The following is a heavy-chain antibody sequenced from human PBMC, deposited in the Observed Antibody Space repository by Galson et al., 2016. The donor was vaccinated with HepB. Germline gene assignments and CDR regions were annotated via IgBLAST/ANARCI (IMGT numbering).Heavy chain of an antibody. CDR2: IYESGTT. J-gene: IGHJ3*01. D-gene: IGHD6-19*01. CDR3: ARHIAGSGTRGFDV. V-gene: IGHV4/OR15-8*02. CDR1: GGSISSGNW. Sequence: SETLSLTCVVSGGSISSGNWWSWVRQPPGKGLEWIGEIYESGTTYYNPSLSSRVTVSMDKSNNHLSLRLESVTAADTAVYFCARHIAGSGTRGFDVWGQGTRVTVSS.